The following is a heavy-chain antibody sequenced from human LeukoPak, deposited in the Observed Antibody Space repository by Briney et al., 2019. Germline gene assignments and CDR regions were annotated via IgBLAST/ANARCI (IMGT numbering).Heavy chain of an antibody. Sequence: SETLSLTCTVSSGSIISSSYYWGWIRQPPGKGLEYIASMYYTGSTYYNPSLKSRVTMSVDTSKNQFSLKLSSVTAADTAVYYCARQSGLVGDPARFDFWGQGALVTVSS. V-gene: IGHV4-39*01. CDR3: ARQSGLVGDPARFDF. J-gene: IGHJ4*02. CDR1: SGSIISSSYY. D-gene: IGHD3-16*01. CDR2: MYYTGST.